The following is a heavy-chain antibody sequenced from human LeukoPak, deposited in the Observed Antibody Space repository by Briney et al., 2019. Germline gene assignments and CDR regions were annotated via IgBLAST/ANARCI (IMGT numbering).Heavy chain of an antibody. CDR3: ARREIAVAGTNYFDY. CDR1: GGTFSSYA. Sequence: GASVKVSCKASGGTFSSYAISWVRQAPGQGLEWMGGIIPTFGTANYAQKFQGRVTITADESTSTAYMELSSLRSEDTAVYYCARREIAVAGTNYFDYWGQGTLVTVSS. CDR2: IIPTFGTA. J-gene: IGHJ4*02. V-gene: IGHV1-69*13. D-gene: IGHD6-19*01.